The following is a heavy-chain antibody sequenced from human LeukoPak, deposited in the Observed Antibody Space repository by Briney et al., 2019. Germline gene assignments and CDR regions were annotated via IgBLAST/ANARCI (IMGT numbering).Heavy chain of an antibody. J-gene: IGHJ3*02. D-gene: IGHD2/OR15-2a*01. CDR3: ARYNFHLNAFDI. V-gene: IGHV1-2*02. CDR2: INPNSGGT. CDR1: GYTFTGYY. Sequence: ASVKVSCKASGYTFTGYYMHWVRQAPGQGLEWMGWINPNSGGTNYAQKFQDRVTMTRDTSISTAYMELSRLRSDDTAVYYCARYNFHLNAFDIWGQGTMVTVSS.